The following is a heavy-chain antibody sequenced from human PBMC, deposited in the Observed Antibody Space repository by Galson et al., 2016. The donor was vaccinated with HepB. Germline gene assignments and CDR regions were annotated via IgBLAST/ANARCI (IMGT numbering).Heavy chain of an antibody. D-gene: IGHD6-6*01. Sequence: SLRLSCAASGFTFSDSGVHWVRQAPGMGLDWVAQTSSDGSKKYHADSVKGRFTIFRDNSRDMLYLQMDSLRAEDTAISYCARDDWESSSYRGGIDYWGQGTLVTVSS. V-gene: IGHV3-30*03. CDR1: GFTFSDSG. CDR3: ARDDWESSSYRGGIDY. J-gene: IGHJ4*02. CDR2: TSSDGSKK.